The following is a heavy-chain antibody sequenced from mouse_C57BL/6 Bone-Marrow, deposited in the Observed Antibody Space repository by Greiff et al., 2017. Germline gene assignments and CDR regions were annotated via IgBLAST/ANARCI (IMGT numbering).Heavy chain of an antibody. CDR2: ISSGGSYT. CDR1: GFTFSSYG. Sequence: EVKLVESGGDLVKPGGSLKLSCAASGFTFSSYGMSWVRQTPDKRLEWVATISSGGSYTYYPDSVKGRFTISRDNAKNTLYLPMSSLKSEDTAMYYCARRVIYWYFDVWGTGTTVTVSS. D-gene: IGHD2-13*01. CDR3: ARRVIYWYFDV. J-gene: IGHJ1*03. V-gene: IGHV5-6*02.